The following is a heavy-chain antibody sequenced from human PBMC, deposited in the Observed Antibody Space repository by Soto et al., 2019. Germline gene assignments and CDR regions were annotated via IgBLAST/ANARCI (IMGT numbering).Heavy chain of an antibody. J-gene: IGHJ6*02. CDR3: ARGDSTDCSNGVCYFFYNHDMDV. CDR2: INPKSGGT. CDR1: GYSFTDYH. D-gene: IGHD2-8*01. V-gene: IGHV1-2*04. Sequence: XSVKVSFKATGYSFTDYHVHWVRQAPGQGLEWLGRINPKSGGTSTAQKFQGWVTMTTDTSISTASMELTRLTSDDTAIYYCARGDSTDCSNGVCYFFYNHDMDVWGQGTTVTVSS.